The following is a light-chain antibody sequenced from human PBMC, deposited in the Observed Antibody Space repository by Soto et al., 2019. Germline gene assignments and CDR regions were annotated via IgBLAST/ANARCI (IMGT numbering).Light chain of an antibody. J-gene: IGLJ3*02. Sequence: QSALPQPPSASGSPGQSVTISCSGTSSDVGGDNFVSWYQQHPGKAPNFIIYEVTKRPSWVPDRCSGSKSGNTASLAVSGLQAEDEADYYCSSYAGGIKWVFGGGTPLAV. V-gene: IGLV2-8*01. CDR2: EVT. CDR3: SSYAGGIKWV. CDR1: SSDVGGDNF.